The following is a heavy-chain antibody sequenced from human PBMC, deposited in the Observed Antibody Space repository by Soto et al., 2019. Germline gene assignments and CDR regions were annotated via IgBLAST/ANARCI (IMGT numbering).Heavy chain of an antibody. J-gene: IGHJ4*02. CDR3: ARAAAAGTWAYYFDY. CDR2: IYYSGST. CDR1: GGSISSYY. V-gene: IGHV4-59*12. Sequence: PSETLSLTCTVSGGSISSYYWSWIRQPPGKGLEWIGYIYYSGSTNYNPSLKSRVTISVDASKNQFSLKLSSVTAADTAVYYCARAAAAGTWAYYFDYWGQGTLVTVSS. D-gene: IGHD6-13*01.